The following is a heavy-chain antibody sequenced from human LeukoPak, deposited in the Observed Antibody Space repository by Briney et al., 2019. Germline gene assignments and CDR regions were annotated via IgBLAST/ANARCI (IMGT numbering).Heavy chain of an antibody. D-gene: IGHD3-10*01. Sequence: GGSLRLSCAASGFTFSSHAMSWVRQAPGKGLEWVSGIGGSGNNTYYADSVKGRFTISRDNSKNTLYLQMNSLRAEDTAVYYCARKAGYYYGSGDHWGQGTLVTVSS. CDR3: ARKAGYYYGSGDH. J-gene: IGHJ4*02. CDR1: GFTFSSHA. V-gene: IGHV3-23*01. CDR2: IGGSGNNT.